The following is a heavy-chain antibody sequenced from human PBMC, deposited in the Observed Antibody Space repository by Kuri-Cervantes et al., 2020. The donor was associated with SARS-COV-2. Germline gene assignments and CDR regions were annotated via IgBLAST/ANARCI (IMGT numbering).Heavy chain of an antibody. D-gene: IGHD3-3*01. CDR2: IWYDGSNK. J-gene: IGHJ6*02. Sequence: TLSLTCAASGFTFSSYGMHWVRQAPGKGLEWVAVIWYDGSNKYYADSVKGRFTISRDNSKNTLYLQMNSLRAEDTAVYYCARDHAVLRFLEDPMDVWGQGTTVTVSS. CDR1: GFTFSSYG. V-gene: IGHV3-33*01. CDR3: ARDHAVLRFLEDPMDV.